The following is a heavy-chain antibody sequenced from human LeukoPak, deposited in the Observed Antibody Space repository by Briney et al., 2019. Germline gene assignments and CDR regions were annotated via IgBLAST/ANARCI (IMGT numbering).Heavy chain of an antibody. D-gene: IGHD2-2*01. Sequence: ASVKVSCKASGYIFTSYYMDWVRQAPGQGLEWMGIINPSGGSTSYAQKFQGRVTLTRDMSTSTVYMELSSLRSEDTAVYYCARGHRGKGYCSSTSCSYYFDYWGQGTLVTVSS. CDR3: ARGHRGKGYCSSTSCSYYFDY. J-gene: IGHJ4*02. CDR2: INPSGGST. CDR1: GYIFTSYY. V-gene: IGHV1-46*01.